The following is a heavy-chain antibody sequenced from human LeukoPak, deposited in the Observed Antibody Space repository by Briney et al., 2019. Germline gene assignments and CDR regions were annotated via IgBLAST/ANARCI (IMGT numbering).Heavy chain of an antibody. Sequence: SETLSLTCTVSGGSISSYYWSWIRQPPGKGLEWIGYIYYSGSTNYNPSLKSRVTISVDMSKNHFPLKLSSVTAADTAVYYCARAYDFGDMVDWFDPWGQGTLVSVST. CDR1: GGSISSYY. CDR2: IYYSGST. J-gene: IGHJ5*02. CDR3: ARAYDFGDMVDWFDP. D-gene: IGHD4-17*01. V-gene: IGHV4-59*08.